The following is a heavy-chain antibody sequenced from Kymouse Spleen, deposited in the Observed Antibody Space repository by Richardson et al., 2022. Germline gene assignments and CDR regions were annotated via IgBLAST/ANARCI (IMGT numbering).Heavy chain of an antibody. CDR1: GFTFSSYG. V-gene: IGHV3-30*18. CDR2: ISYDGSNK. D-gene: IGHD3-10*01. Sequence: QVQLVESGGGVVQPGRSLRLSCAASGFTFSSYGMHWVRQAPGKGLEWVAVISYDGSNKYYADSVKGRFTISRDNSKNTLYLQMNSLRAEDTAVYYCAKKERRSLLLWFGELPLYYYYGMDVWGQGTTVTVSS. CDR3: AKKERRSLLLWFGELPLYYYYGMDV. J-gene: IGHJ6*02.